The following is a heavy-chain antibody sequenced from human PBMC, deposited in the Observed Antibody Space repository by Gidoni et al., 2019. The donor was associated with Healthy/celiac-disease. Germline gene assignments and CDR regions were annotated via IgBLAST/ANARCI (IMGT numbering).Heavy chain of an antibody. CDR3: ARESWGAARTFDY. D-gene: IGHD6-6*01. Sequence: QVQRGEAGGGVVKPGRSRRLSGAASVVTFSSYGMHWVRQAQGKGLEWVAVIWYDGSNKYYADSVKGRFTISRDNSKNTLYLQMNSLRAEDTAVYYCARESWGAARTFDYWGQGTLVTVSS. CDR2: IWYDGSNK. J-gene: IGHJ4*02. CDR1: VVTFSSYG. V-gene: IGHV3-33*01.